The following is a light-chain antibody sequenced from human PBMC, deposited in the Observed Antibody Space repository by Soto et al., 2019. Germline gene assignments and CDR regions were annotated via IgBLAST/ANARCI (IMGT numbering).Light chain of an antibody. Sequence: ELVVTQSPGTLSLSPGEGATISCRASQRFGSSNLAWYQQKPGQAPRLLIYSTSSRATRIQDRFSGSGSGTDFTLNLSRLEPEEFAVYDCQQYGNSTWPVGQRTK. CDR2: STS. J-gene: IGKJ1*01. V-gene: IGKV3-20*01. CDR3: QQYGNSTWP. CDR1: QRFGSSN.